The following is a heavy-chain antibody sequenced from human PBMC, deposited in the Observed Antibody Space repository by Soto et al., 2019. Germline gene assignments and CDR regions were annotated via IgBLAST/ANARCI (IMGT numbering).Heavy chain of an antibody. V-gene: IGHV4-34*01. Sequence: SETLSLTCAVYGGSFSGYYWSWIRQPPGKGLEWIGEINHSGSTNYNPSLKSRVTISVDTSKNQFSLKLSSVTAADTAVYYCARGPRGWNHGYYYYGMDVWGQGTTVTVSS. CDR1: GGSFSGYY. CDR3: ARGPRGWNHGYYYYGMDV. J-gene: IGHJ6*02. D-gene: IGHD6-19*01. CDR2: INHSGST.